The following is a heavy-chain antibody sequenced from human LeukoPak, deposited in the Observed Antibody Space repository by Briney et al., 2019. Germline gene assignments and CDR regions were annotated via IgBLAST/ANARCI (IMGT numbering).Heavy chain of an antibody. Sequence: SETLSLTCTVSGGSMDLSYWSWIRQPPGKGLEWIGSIYYSGSTYYNPSLKSQVTISVDTSKNQFSLKLSSVTAADTAVYYCARARYSSGWYGWGQGTLVTVSS. CDR3: ARARYSSGWYG. CDR1: GGSMDLSY. V-gene: IGHV4-39*01. CDR2: IYYSGST. J-gene: IGHJ4*02. D-gene: IGHD6-19*01.